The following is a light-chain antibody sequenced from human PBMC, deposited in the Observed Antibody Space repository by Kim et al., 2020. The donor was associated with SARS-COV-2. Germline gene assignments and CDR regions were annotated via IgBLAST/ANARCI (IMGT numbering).Light chain of an antibody. J-gene: IGLJ2*01. Sequence: NFMLTQPYSVSESPGKTVTISCTRSSGSIASNYVQWYQQRPGSAPTTVIYEDNQRPSGVPDRFSGSIDSSSNSASLTISGLKTEDEAGYYCQSYDSSIHVVFGGGTKLTVL. V-gene: IGLV6-57*03. CDR1: SGSIASNY. CDR2: EDN. CDR3: QSYDSSIHVV.